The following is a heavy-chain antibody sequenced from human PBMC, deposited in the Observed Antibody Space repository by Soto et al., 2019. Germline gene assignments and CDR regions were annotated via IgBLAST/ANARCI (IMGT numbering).Heavy chain of an antibody. V-gene: IGHV1-2*02. CDR1: GDSFNDYY. CDR3: ARESGGATATLDYYYFYMDV. J-gene: IGHJ6*03. CDR2: INPNGGGT. D-gene: IGHD5-12*01. Sequence: VQLVQSGAEVKKPGASVKVSCKTSGDSFNDYYIHWVRQAPGQGLEWMGWINPNGGGTKYAQKFQGRVTVPRDTSIRTVYMELSSLRSDDTDVYYCARESGGATATLDYYYFYMDVLGKGTTVTVSS.